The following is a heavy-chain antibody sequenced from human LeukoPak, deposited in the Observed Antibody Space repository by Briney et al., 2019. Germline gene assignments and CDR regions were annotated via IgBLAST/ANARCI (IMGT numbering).Heavy chain of an antibody. V-gene: IGHV3-30*02. D-gene: IGHD2-15*01. J-gene: IGHJ4*02. Sequence: GGSLRLSCAASGFTFSSYGMHWVRQAPGKGLEWVTFIGYDGRNKYYADSVKGRFTISRDNSKNTLYLQMNSLKTEDTGVYYCTTGFSSATHDGYWGQGTLVTVSA. CDR3: TTGFSSATHDGY. CDR1: GFTFSSYG. CDR2: IGYDGRNK.